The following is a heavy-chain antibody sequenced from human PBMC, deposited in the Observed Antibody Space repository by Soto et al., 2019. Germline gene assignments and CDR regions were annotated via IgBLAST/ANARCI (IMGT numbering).Heavy chain of an antibody. D-gene: IGHD3-9*01. CDR3: ARGAVDHAFDI. J-gene: IGHJ3*02. CDR2: VTSDGRDT. V-gene: IGHV3-74*01. Sequence: EVQVVESGGDLVQPGGSLRLSCAASGFRFSDYWMHWVRQVPGKGLVWVSRVTSDGRDTIYADSVMGRFTVSRDNAKNTMLLQMISLRIDDTAMYYCARGAVDHAFDIWGQGTMVTVCS. CDR1: GFRFSDYW.